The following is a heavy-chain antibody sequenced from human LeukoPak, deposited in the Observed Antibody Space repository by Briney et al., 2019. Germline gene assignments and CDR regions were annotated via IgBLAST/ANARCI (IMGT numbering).Heavy chain of an antibody. V-gene: IGHV3-7*05. CDR1: GITFSGNW. CDR2: IKPDGSEK. D-gene: IGHD3/OR15-3a*01. CDR3: ARDRDWSFDY. J-gene: IGHJ4*02. Sequence: PGGSLRLSCADSGITFSGNWMSCVRQAPGKGLEWVAHIKPDGSEKYYVDSVRGRFTISRDNAENSLYLEMNSLRAEDTAVYYCARDRDWSFDYWGQGTLVTVSS.